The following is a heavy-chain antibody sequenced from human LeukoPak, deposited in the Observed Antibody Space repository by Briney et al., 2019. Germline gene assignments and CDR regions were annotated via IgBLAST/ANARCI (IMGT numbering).Heavy chain of an antibody. D-gene: IGHD3-10*01. V-gene: IGHV4-59*01. CDR3: ARVGGSGSYYYAMDV. CDR1: PVSISSYY. J-gene: IGHJ6*02. Sequence: SETLSLTCTVSPVSISSYYWSWIRQPPGKGLEWIGYIYYSGSTNYNPSLKSRVTISVDTSKNQFSLKLSSVTAADTAVYYCARVGGSGSYYYAMDVWGQGTTVTVSS. CDR2: IYYSGST.